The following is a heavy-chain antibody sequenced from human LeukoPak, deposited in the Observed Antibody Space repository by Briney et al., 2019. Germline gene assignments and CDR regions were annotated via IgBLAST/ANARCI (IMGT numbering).Heavy chain of an antibody. J-gene: IGHJ4*02. Sequence: PSETLSLTCTVSGGSISSYYWSWIRQPPGKGLEWIGYIYYSGSTNYNPSLKSRVTISLDTSKNQLSLKLRSVTAADTAVYYCAGHHPRNTVDFWGQGTLVTVSS. CDR3: AGHHPRNTVDF. CDR2: IYYSGST. D-gene: IGHD2-8*02. CDR1: GGSISSYY. V-gene: IGHV4-59*08.